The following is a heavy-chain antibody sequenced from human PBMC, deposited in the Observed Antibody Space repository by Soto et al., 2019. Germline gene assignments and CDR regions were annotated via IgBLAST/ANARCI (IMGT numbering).Heavy chain of an antibody. J-gene: IGHJ6*03. CDR3: ARGASSIAAGRDKNYYYYYMDV. CDR2: ISAYNGNT. V-gene: IGHV1-18*01. D-gene: IGHD6-6*01. Sequence: ASVKVSCKASGYTFTSYGISWVRQAPGQGLEWMGWISAYNGNTNYAQKLQGRVTMTTDTSTSTAYMELSSLRSDDTAVYYCARGASSIAAGRDKNYYYYYMDVWGKGTTVTVSS. CDR1: GYTFTSYG.